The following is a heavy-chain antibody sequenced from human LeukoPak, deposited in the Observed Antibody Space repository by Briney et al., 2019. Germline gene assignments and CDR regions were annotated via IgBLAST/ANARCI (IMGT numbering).Heavy chain of an antibody. V-gene: IGHV3-33*01. J-gene: IGHJ4*02. Sequence: GGSLRLSCAASGFPFSSYGMHWVRQAPGKGLEWVAVIWYDGSNKYYADSVKGRFTISRDNSKNTLYLQMNSLRAEDTAVYYCARDLGESFFDYWGQGTLVTVSS. CDR1: GFPFSSYG. D-gene: IGHD3-10*01. CDR2: IWYDGSNK. CDR3: ARDLGESFFDY.